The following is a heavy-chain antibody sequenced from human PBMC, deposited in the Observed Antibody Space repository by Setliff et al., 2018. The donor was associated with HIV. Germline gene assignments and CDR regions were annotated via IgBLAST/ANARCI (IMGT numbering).Heavy chain of an antibody. J-gene: IGHJ4*02. CDR2: IHTTGSI. CDR1: GGSIRTGNYY. CDR3: ARQVSIPGVAITPVDY. V-gene: IGHV4-61*09. D-gene: IGHD5-12*01. Sequence: PSETLSLTCTVSGGSIRTGNYYWNWIRQPAGKGLEWIGHIHTTGSITYNPSLKSRVTISVDTSKSQFSLRLTSVTAADTAIYYCARQVSIPGVAITPVDYWGQGALVTVSS.